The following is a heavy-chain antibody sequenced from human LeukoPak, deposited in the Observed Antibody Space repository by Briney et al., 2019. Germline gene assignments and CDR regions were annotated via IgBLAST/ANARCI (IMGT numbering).Heavy chain of an antibody. D-gene: IGHD6-13*01. CDR1: GGSISSGGYY. Sequence: SETLSLTCTVSGGSISSGGYYWSRIRQPAGKGLEWIGRIYTSGSTNYNPSLKSRVTISVDTSKNQFSLKLSSVTAADTAVYYCARDSWWTAAGYYYYMDVWGKGTTVTVSS. CDR3: ARDSWWTAAGYYYYMDV. J-gene: IGHJ6*03. CDR2: IYTSGST. V-gene: IGHV4-61*02.